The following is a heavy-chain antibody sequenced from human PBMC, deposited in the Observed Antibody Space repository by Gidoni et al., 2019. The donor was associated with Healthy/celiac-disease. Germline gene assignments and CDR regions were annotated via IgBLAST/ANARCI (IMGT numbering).Heavy chain of an antibody. J-gene: IGHJ3*02. CDR3: ARDPGRDGYNNYAFDI. CDR1: GGNVSSYA. CDR2: IIPIFGTA. D-gene: IGHD4-4*01. Sequence: QVQLVQSGAEVKKPGSSVKVSCKASGGNVSSYAISWVRQAPGQGLEWMGGIIPIFGTANYAQKFQGRVTITADESTSTAYMELSSLRSEDTAVYYCARDPGRDGYNNYAFDIWGQGTMVTVSS. V-gene: IGHV1-69*01.